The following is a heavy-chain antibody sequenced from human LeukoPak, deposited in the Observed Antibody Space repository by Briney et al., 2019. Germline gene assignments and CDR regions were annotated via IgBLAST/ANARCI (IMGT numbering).Heavy chain of an antibody. D-gene: IGHD5-24*01. Sequence: PSETLSLTCSVSGASVSTTAYFWNWIGQPAGEGLEWIGRIYASGNTHYNPSLKSRVTMSLDTSKNQFSLTMNSVTAADSAVYFCASYREAYDLYPHGLDVWGRGTVVTVSS. CDR1: GASVSTTAYF. CDR3: ASYREAYDLYPHGLDV. CDR2: IYASGNT. J-gene: IGHJ3*01. V-gene: IGHV4-61*02.